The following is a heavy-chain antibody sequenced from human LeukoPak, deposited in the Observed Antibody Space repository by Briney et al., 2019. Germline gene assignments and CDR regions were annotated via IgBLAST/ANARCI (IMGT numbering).Heavy chain of an antibody. D-gene: IGHD3-22*01. CDR3: ARDNYYDSSGYYYYYMDV. Sequence: GGSLRLSCTASGFTFGDYAMTWVRQAPGKGLEWVGFIRSKIYGGTPEYAASVKGRFTISRDDSKGIAYLQMNSLRAEDTAVYYCARDNYYDSSGYYYYYMDVWGKGTTVTVSS. CDR2: IRSKIYGGTP. CDR1: GFTFGDYA. V-gene: IGHV3-49*04. J-gene: IGHJ6*03.